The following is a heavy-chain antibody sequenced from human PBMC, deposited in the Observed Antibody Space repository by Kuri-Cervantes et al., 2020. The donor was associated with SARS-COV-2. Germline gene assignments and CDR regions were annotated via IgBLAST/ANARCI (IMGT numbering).Heavy chain of an antibody. CDR3: AKGAYYPNWTYFEY. J-gene: IGHJ4*02. CDR2: ISDST. D-gene: IGHD1-1*01. Sequence: GESLKISCAASGFTFRSYAMSWVRQAPGKGLEWVSVISDSTYYPDSVKGRFTISRDNSKNTVYLQMKSLRVEDTAVYFCAKGAYYPNWTYFEYWGQGTLVTVSS. V-gene: IGHV3-23*01. CDR1: GFTFRSYA.